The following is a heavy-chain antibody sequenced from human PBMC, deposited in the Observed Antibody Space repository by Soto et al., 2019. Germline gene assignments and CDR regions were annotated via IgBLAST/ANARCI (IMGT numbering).Heavy chain of an antibody. CDR3: ARDLGYSSGWWGEYFDY. CDR2: ISYDGSNK. CDR1: GFTFSSYA. D-gene: IGHD6-19*01. Sequence: QVQLVESGGGVVQPGRSLRLSCAASGFTFSSYAMHWVRQAPGKGLEWVAVISYDGSNKYYADSVKGRFTISRDNSKNTLYLQLNSLRAEDTAVYYCARDLGYSSGWWGEYFDYWGQGTLVTVSS. V-gene: IGHV3-30-3*01. J-gene: IGHJ4*02.